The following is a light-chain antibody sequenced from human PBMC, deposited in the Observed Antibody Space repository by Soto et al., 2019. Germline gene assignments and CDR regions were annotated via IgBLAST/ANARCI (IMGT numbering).Light chain of an antibody. CDR1: QSVIYY. V-gene: IGKV3-15*01. Sequence: EIVLTQSPATLSVSPGERVTLSCRASQSVIYYLAWYQQKPGQAPRLLVYGASTRATDAPPRFRGSGSGTDFSLTISSLKSEDIATYYCRQYRGWHRTFGHGSRIEIK. J-gene: IGKJ1*01. CDR2: GAS. CDR3: RQYRGWHRT.